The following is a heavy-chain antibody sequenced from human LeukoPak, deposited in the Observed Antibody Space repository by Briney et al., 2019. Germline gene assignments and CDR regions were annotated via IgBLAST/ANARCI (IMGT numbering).Heavy chain of an antibody. J-gene: IGHJ4*02. Sequence: ASETLSLTCTVSGGSISSSSYSWGWIRQPPGKGLEWIGSIYYSGSTYSNPSLKSRVTISVDTSKNQFSLKLSSVTAADTAVYYCARVPLGDDYVWGSYRTPNKYYFDYWGQGTLVPVSS. CDR2: IYYSGST. V-gene: IGHV4-39*07. D-gene: IGHD3-16*02. CDR3: ARVPLGDDYVWGSYRTPNKYYFDY. CDR1: GGSISSSSYS.